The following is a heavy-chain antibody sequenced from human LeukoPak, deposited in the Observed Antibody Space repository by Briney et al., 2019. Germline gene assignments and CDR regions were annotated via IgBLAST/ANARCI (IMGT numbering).Heavy chain of an antibody. Sequence: ASVKVSCKASGYTFTSYDINWVRQATGQGLEWMGWMNPNSGNTGYAQKSQGRVTMTRNTSISTAYMELSSLRSEDTAVYYCARWTVGAANFDYWGQGTLVTVSS. CDR1: GYTFTSYD. CDR2: MNPNSGNT. V-gene: IGHV1-8*01. J-gene: IGHJ4*02. D-gene: IGHD1-26*01. CDR3: ARWTVGAANFDY.